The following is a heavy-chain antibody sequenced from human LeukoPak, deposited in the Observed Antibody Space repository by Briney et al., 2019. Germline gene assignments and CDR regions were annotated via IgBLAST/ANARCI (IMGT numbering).Heavy chain of an antibody. Sequence: GRSLRLSCTASGFTFASYTVHWVRQAPGKGLEWVALISSDGRNKHHADSVKGRFTVSRDNAKNSLYLQMNSLRAEDTAVYYCASYYYDSHPEESRYYGMDVWGQGTTVTVSS. V-gene: IGHV3-30*04. CDR1: GFTFASYT. CDR3: ASYYYDSHPEESRYYGMDV. D-gene: IGHD3-22*01. CDR2: ISSDGRNK. J-gene: IGHJ6*02.